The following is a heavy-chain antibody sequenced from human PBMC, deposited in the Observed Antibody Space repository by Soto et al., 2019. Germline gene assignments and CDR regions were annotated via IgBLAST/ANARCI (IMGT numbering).Heavy chain of an antibody. D-gene: IGHD2-15*01. Sequence: QVQLVQSGAEVKKPGASVKVSCKASGYTFTSYDINWVRQASGQGLEWMGWMNPNSGNTGYAQKFQGRVTMTRNTSISTAYMELSSLRSEDTAVYYCARVVVVAATVDYYYYGMDVWGQGTTVTVSS. J-gene: IGHJ6*02. CDR1: GYTFTSYD. CDR3: ARVVVVAATVDYYYYGMDV. V-gene: IGHV1-8*01. CDR2: MNPNSGNT.